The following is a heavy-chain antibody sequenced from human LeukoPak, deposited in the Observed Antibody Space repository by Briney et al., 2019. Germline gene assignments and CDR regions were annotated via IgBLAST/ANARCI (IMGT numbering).Heavy chain of an antibody. Sequence: GGSLRLSCAASGFSFSTFAMEWVRQAPGKGLEWVASLTGANDYIYHADSVKGRFTISRDNAKNSLFLQMDSLRLEDTAVYYCARLTGISYGKYYFDFWGRGTLVTVSS. D-gene: IGHD1-1*01. CDR3: ARLTGISYGKYYFDF. CDR1: GFSFSTFA. J-gene: IGHJ4*02. V-gene: IGHV3-21*01. CDR2: LTGANDYI.